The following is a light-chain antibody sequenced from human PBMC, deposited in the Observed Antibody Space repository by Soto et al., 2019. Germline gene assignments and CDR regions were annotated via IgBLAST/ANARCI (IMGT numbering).Light chain of an antibody. J-gene: IGKJ2*01. Sequence: DIPMTQSPSTLSASVGDRVTITCRASQSISSWLAWYQQKPGKAPKLLIYKASSLESGVPSRFSGSGSGTDFTLTISSLQPDDFATYYCQQYKSYSGYTFGQGTKLEIK. V-gene: IGKV1-5*03. CDR1: QSISSW. CDR2: KAS. CDR3: QQYKSYSGYT.